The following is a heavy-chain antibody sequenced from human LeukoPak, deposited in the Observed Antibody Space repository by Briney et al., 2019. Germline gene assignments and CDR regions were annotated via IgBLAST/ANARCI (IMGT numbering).Heavy chain of an antibody. V-gene: IGHV3-30*02. CDR3: ARAYTGSFSGTLEY. CDR1: GLNFSTYG. D-gene: IGHD1-26*01. Sequence: SGGSLRLSCEASGLNFSTYGMHWVRQAPGKGLEGVGFTRYDGNYVKYADSVKGRFTISRDNAKNSLSLQINSLRVEDTAVYYCARAYTGSFSGTLEYWGRGTLVTVSS. J-gene: IGHJ4*02. CDR2: TRYDGNYV.